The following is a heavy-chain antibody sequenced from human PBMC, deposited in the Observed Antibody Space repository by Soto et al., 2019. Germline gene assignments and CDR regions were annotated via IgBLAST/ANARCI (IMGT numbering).Heavy chain of an antibody. J-gene: IGHJ6*03. CDR2: IFNSGST. V-gene: IGHV4-59*01. CDR1: SGSISNYF. CDR3: ARGPETYYMDV. Sequence: QVQLQESGPELVKSSETLSLTCRVSSGSISNYFWSWIRQPPGKGLEWIGYIFNSGSTIYSPSLKSRVTLTLDTSKNQFSLRLGSVTVADTAIYYCARGPETYYMDVWGKGTTVTVSS.